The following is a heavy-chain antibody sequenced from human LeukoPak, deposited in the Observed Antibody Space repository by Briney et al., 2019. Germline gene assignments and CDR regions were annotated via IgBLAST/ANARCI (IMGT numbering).Heavy chain of an antibody. CDR1: GFTFSSYG. Sequence: GGALRLSCAASGFTFSSYGMSWVRQAPGKGLEWVSAISGSGGSTYYADSVKGRFTISRDNAKNSLFLQMNSLRVEDTAVYYCARATSDNILTGYYSPWGQGTLVTVSS. V-gene: IGHV3-23*01. CDR2: ISGSGGST. CDR3: ARATSDNILTGYYSP. D-gene: IGHD3-9*01. J-gene: IGHJ5*02.